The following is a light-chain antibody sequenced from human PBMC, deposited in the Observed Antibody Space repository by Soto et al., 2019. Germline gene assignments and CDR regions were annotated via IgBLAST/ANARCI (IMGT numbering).Light chain of an antibody. CDR3: SSYAGSRTVV. J-gene: IGLJ2*01. V-gene: IGLV2-23*01. CDR2: EGT. CDR1: SSEVGSYSL. Sequence: QSVLTQPASVSGSPGQSITISCTGTSSEVGSYSLVSWYQQHPGKAPKVMIYEGTKRPSGVSIRFSGSKAGNTASLTISGLQAEDEADYYCSSYAGSRTVVFGGGTKLTVL.